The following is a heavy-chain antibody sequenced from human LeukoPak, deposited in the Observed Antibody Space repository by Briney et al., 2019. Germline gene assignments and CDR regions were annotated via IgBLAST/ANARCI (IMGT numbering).Heavy chain of an antibody. J-gene: IGHJ5*02. Sequence: SETLSLTCAVYGGSFSGYYWSWIRQPPGKGLEWIGEINHSGSTNYNPSLKSRVTISVDTSKNQFSLKLSSVTAADTAVYYCARGRGITMVRGRRNWFDPWGQGILVTVSS. CDR3: ARGRGITMVRGRRNWFDP. CDR2: INHSGST. CDR1: GGSFSGYY. D-gene: IGHD3-10*01. V-gene: IGHV4-34*01.